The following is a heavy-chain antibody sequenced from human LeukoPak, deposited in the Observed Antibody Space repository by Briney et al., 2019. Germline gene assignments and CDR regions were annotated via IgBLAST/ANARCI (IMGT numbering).Heavy chain of an antibody. CDR3: AKDDGIFGVVIPINAFDI. Sequence: PGGSLRLSCAASGFTFSSYGMHWVRQAPGKGLEGVAFIRYDGSNKYYADSVKVRFTISRDNSKNTLYLQMTSLRAEDTAVYYCAKDDGIFGVVIPINAFDIWGQGTMVTVS. CDR2: IRYDGSNK. V-gene: IGHV3-30*02. CDR1: GFTFSSYG. J-gene: IGHJ3*02. D-gene: IGHD3-3*01.